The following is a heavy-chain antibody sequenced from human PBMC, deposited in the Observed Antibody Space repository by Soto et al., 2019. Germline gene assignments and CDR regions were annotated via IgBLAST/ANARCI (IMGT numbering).Heavy chain of an antibody. D-gene: IGHD6-19*01. J-gene: IGHJ4*02. CDR2: IIPIFGTA. V-gene: IGHV1-69*01. CDR1: GGTFSSYA. Sequence: QVQLVQSGAEVKKPGSSVKVSCKASGGTFSSYAISWVRQAPGQGLEWMGGIIPIFGTANYAQKCQGRGTITADESTSTAYMEVGSLRSEDTAVYYCASGADRRGYSGYIPPALYSSGWYVLGYWGQGTLVTVSS. CDR3: ASGADRRGYSGYIPPALYSSGWYVLGY.